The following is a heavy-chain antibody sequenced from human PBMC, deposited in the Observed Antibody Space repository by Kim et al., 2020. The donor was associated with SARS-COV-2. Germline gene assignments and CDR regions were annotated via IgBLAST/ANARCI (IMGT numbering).Heavy chain of an antibody. CDR1: GFTFSSYA. D-gene: IGHD4-17*01. CDR3: ARTRRVGRTHYGGNSRAAGAFDI. Sequence: GGSLRLSCAASGFTFSSYAMHWVRQAPGKGLEWVAVISYDGSNKYYADSVKGRFTISRDNSKNTLYLQMNSLRAEDTAVYYCARTRRVGRTHYGGNSRAAGAFDIWGQGTMVTVSS. J-gene: IGHJ3*02. V-gene: IGHV3-30*04. CDR2: ISYDGSNK.